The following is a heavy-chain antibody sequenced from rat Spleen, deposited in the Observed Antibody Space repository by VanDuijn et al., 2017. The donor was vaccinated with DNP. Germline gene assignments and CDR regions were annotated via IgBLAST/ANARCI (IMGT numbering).Heavy chain of an antibody. D-gene: IGHD1-12*01. J-gene: IGHJ2*01. CDR2: ISASGGST. CDR3: TTLNYYASLSGYFDY. Sequence: EVQLVESGGGLVQPGRSLKLSCAASGFTFNKYGMAWVRQIPTKGLEWVTTISASGGSTYYRDSVKGRFTISRDNAKSTLYLQMDSLRSEDTATYYCTTLNYYASLSGYFDYWGQGVMVTVSS. V-gene: IGHV5-27*01. CDR1: GFTFNKYG.